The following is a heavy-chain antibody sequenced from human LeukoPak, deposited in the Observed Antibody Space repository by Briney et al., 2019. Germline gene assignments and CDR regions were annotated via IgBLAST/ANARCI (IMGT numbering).Heavy chain of an antibody. CDR3: ARVRALWAYYFDY. D-gene: IGHD4-17*01. V-gene: IGHV3-30*03. CDR2: ISYDGSNK. J-gene: IGHJ4*02. Sequence: QPGGSLRLSCAASGFTFSSYGMHWVRQAPGKGLEWVAVISYDGSNKYYADSVKGRFTISRDNSKNTLYLQMNSLRAEDTAVYYCARVRALWAYYFDYWGQGTLVTVSS. CDR1: GFTFSSYG.